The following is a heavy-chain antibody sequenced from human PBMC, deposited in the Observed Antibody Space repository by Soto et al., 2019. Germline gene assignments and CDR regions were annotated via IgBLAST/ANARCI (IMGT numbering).Heavy chain of an antibody. D-gene: IGHD3-10*01. CDR1: GFTFSDYY. CDR3: TVWGSGNDFGAA. CDR2: SKNKADSYTT. J-gene: IGHJ4*02. V-gene: IGHV3-72*01. Sequence: EVQLVESGGGLVQPGGSLRLSCAASGFTFSDYYMDWVRQAPGKGLEWVGRSKNKADSYTTEYAASVKGRVTISRDGSKTALFLQMNSLKTEDTAVYYCTVWGSGNDFGAAWGQGILVTVSS.